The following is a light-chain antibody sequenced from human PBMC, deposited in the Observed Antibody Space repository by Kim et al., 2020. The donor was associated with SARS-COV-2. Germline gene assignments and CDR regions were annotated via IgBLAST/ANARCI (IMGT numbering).Light chain of an antibody. Sequence: QSALTQPASVSGSPGQSISISCIGTSSDVGGYNYVSWFQQHPGKAPKVIIYDVTKRPSGGSNRFSGSKSGNTASLTISGLQTDDEADYYCSSNSSSDIVLFGGGTKVTVL. CDR1: SSDVGGYNY. CDR3: SSNSSSDIVL. V-gene: IGLV2-14*01. CDR2: DVT. J-gene: IGLJ2*01.